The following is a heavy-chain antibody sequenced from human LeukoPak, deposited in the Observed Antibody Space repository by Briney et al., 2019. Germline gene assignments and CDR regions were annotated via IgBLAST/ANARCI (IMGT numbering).Heavy chain of an antibody. V-gene: IGHV1-8*01. J-gene: IGHJ5*02. CDR3: ARDQDIVVVVAALRQREMGGFDP. Sequence: VSVKVSCKASGYTFTNYDINWVRQATGQGPEWMGWMNPKSGNTGYAQKFQGRVTMTRNTSISTAYMELSSLRSDDTAVYYCARDQDIVVVVAALRQREMGGFDPWGQGTLVTVSS. D-gene: IGHD2-15*01. CDR1: GYTFTNYD. CDR2: MNPKSGNT.